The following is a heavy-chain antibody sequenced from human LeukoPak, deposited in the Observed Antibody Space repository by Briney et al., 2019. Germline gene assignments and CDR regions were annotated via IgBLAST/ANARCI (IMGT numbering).Heavy chain of an antibody. CDR2: INHSGST. CDR1: GGSFSGYY. D-gene: IGHD3-22*01. CDR3: ARRSDSSGYRRLYYFDY. J-gene: IGHJ4*02. V-gene: IGHV4-34*01. Sequence: PSETLSLTCAVYGGSFSGYYWSRIRQPPGKGLEWIGEINHSGSTNYNPSLKSRVTIPVDTSKNQFSLKLSSVTAADTAVYYCARRSDSSGYRRLYYFDYWGQGTLVTVSS.